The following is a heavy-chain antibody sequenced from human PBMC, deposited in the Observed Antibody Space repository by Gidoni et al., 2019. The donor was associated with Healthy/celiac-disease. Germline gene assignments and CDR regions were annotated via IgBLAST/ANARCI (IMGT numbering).Heavy chain of an antibody. CDR1: GFPFGSYG. V-gene: IGHV3-30*18. CDR2: ISYDGSNK. D-gene: IGHD2-15*01. CDR3: AKGVVVVAENSWFDP. J-gene: IGHJ5*02. Sequence: QVQLVESGGGVVQPGRSLRLSCAAPGFPFGSYGMHWVRQAPGKGLEWVAVISYDGSNKYYADSVKGRFTISRDNSKNTLYLQMNSLRAEDTAVYYCAKGVVVVAENSWFDPWGQGTLVTVSS.